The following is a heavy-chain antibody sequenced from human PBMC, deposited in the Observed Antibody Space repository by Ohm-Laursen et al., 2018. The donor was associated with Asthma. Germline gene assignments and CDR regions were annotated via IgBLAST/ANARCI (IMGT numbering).Heavy chain of an antibody. CDR1: GGSISSYY. CDR3: ARGRHGFDP. CDR2: IYYSGST. Sequence: SETLPLTCTVSGGSISSYYWSWIRQPPGKGLEWIGYIYYSGSTNYNPSLKSRVTISVDTSKNQFSLKLSSVTAADTAVYYCARGRHGFDPWGQGTLVTVSS. J-gene: IGHJ5*02. V-gene: IGHV4-59*01.